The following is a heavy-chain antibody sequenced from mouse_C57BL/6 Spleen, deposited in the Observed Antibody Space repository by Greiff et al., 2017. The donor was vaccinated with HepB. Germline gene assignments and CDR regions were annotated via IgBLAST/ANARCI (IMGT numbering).Heavy chain of an antibody. V-gene: IGHV1-52*01. CDR1: GYTFTSYW. CDR3: ARYDGYDLDY. D-gene: IGHD2-2*01. Sequence: QVQLQQPGAELVRPGSSVKLSCKASGYTFTSYWMHWVKQRPIQGLEWIGNIDPSDSDTHYNQKFKDKATLTVDKSSSTAYMQLSSLTSEDSAVYYCARYDGYDLDYWGQGTTLTVSS. J-gene: IGHJ2*01. CDR2: IDPSDSDT.